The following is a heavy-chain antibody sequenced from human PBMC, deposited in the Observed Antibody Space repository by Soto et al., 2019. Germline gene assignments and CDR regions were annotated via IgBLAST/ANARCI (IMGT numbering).Heavy chain of an antibody. V-gene: IGHV3-48*02. CDR2: ITSSGTTV. J-gene: IGHJ4*02. Sequence: LRLSCAASGFTFSSYAMSWVRQAPGKGLEWVSYITSSGTTVYYADSVRGRFTISRDNAKNSLYLQMNSLRDDDTAVYYCARGSSNWAYYFDFWGQGTLVTVSS. CDR1: GFTFSSYA. CDR3: ARGSSNWAYYFDF. D-gene: IGHD6-13*01.